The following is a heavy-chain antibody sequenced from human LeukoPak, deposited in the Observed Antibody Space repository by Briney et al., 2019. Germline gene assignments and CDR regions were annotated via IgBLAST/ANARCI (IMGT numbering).Heavy chain of an antibody. J-gene: IGHJ4*02. V-gene: IGHV3-74*01. D-gene: IGHD3-10*01. CDR2: INTDGSIT. Sequence: GGSLRLSCAASGFTFSSYAMSWVRQTPGKGLEWVSRINTDGSITNYADSVKGRFSISRDNAKNTLYLQMSSLRAEDTAAYYCARDRGPRTGFMVREAYDYWGQGTLVTVSS. CDR3: ARDRGPRTGFMVREAYDY. CDR1: GFTFSSYA.